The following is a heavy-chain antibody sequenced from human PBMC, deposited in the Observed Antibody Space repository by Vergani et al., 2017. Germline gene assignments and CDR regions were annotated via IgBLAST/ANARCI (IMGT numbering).Heavy chain of an antibody. CDR3: ARGSGSSQYYYYYYMDV. Sequence: QVQLVQSGAEVKKPGASVKVSCKASGYTFTGYYMHWVRQAPGQGLEWMGWINPNSGGTNYAQKFQGRVTMTRDTSISTAYMELSRLRSDDTAVYYCARGSGSSQYYYYYYMDVWGKGTTVTVSS. J-gene: IGHJ6*03. CDR1: GYTFTGYY. V-gene: IGHV1-2*02. D-gene: IGHD6-13*01. CDR2: INPNSGGT.